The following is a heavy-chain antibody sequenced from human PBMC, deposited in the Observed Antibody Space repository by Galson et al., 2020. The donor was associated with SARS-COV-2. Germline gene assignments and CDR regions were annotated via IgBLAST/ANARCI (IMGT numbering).Heavy chain of an antibody. CDR2: IKQDGSEQ. D-gene: IGHD3-3*01. Sequence: GGSLRLSCAASGFTFSSYWMSWVRQAPGKGLEWVANIKQDGSEQYYVDSVKGRFTISRDNAKNSLYLQMNSLRAEDTAVYYCARSPRLRFLEQSGWMDYFDYWGQGTLVTVSS. J-gene: IGHJ4*02. V-gene: IGHV3-7*03. CDR1: GFTFSSYW. CDR3: ARSPRLRFLEQSGWMDYFDY.